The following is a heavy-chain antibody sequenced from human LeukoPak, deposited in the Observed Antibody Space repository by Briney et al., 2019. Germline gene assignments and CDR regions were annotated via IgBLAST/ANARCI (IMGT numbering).Heavy chain of an antibody. Sequence: GESLKISCKGSGYSFTSYWIGWVRQMPGKGLEWMGIIYPGDSDTRYSPSFQGQVTISADKSISTAYLQWSSLKASDTAMYYCARGARELERREWGDYFDYWGQGTLVTVSS. CDR1: GYSFTSYW. V-gene: IGHV5-51*01. J-gene: IGHJ4*02. CDR3: ARGARELERREWGDYFDY. CDR2: IYPGDSDT. D-gene: IGHD1-1*01.